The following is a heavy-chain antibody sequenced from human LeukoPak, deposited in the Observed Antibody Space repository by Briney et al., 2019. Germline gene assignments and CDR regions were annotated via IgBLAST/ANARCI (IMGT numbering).Heavy chain of an antibody. CDR2: ISSSSSYI. Sequence: GGSLRLSCAASGFTFSSYSMNWVRQAPGKGLEWVSSISSSSSYIYYADSMKGRFTISRDNAKNSLYLQMNSLRAEDTAVYYCAREVTAAAYNWFDPWGQGTLVTVSS. CDR3: AREVTAAAYNWFDP. V-gene: IGHV3-21*01. CDR1: GFTFSSYS. J-gene: IGHJ5*02. D-gene: IGHD6-13*01.